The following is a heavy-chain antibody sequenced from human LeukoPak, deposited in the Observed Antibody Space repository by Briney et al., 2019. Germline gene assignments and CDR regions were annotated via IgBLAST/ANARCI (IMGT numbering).Heavy chain of an antibody. Sequence: PGGSLRLSCAASGFTFSDYYMSWIRQAPGKGLEWVSYISSSSSYTNYADSVKGRFTISRDNAKNSLYLQMNSLRAEDTAVYYCARTQRWVACAFDIWGQGTMVTVSS. CDR3: ARTQRWVACAFDI. V-gene: IGHV3-11*03. CDR1: GFTFSDYY. J-gene: IGHJ3*02. CDR2: ISSSSSYT. D-gene: IGHD4-23*01.